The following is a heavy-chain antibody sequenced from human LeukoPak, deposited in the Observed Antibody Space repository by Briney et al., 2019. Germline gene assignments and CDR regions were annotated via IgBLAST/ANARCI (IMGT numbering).Heavy chain of an antibody. CDR3: TRDRLGFDP. CDR1: GFTVSSNY. CDR2: IYSGGNT. Sequence: GGSLRLSCAASGFTVSSNYMTWVRQAPGKGLEWVSVIYSGGNTYYADSVKGRFTISRDNAKSTLYLQMNSLRVEDTAVYYCTRDRLGFDPWGQGTLVTVSS. V-gene: IGHV3-66*01. J-gene: IGHJ5*02.